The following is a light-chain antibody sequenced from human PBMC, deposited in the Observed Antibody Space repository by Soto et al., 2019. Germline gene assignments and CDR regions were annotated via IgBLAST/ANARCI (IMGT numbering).Light chain of an antibody. J-gene: IGKJ5*01. CDR1: QTVRNNY. CDR3: QQRSNWIT. V-gene: IGKV3-11*01. CDR2: DAS. Sequence: EFVLTQSPGTLSFSPGERATLSCRASQTVRNNYLAWYQQKPGQAPRLLIYDASNRATGIPARFSGSGSGTDFTLTISSLEPEDFAVYYCQQRSNWITFGQGTRLEI.